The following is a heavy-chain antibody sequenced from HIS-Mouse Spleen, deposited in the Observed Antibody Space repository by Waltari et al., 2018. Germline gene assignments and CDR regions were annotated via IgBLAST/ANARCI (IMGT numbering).Heavy chain of an antibody. J-gene: IGHJ2*01. V-gene: IGHV4-39*07. CDR2: IYYSGRT. Sequence: QLQLQESGPGLVKPSETLSLTCTVSGGSISSSSSYWGWIRQPPGKGLEWIGSIYYSGRTYYNPSLKSRVTRSIDTSKNQFSLKLSSVTAADTAVYYCAREIPYSSSWYDWYFDLWGRGTLVTVSS. CDR3: AREIPYSSSWYDWYFDL. CDR1: GGSISSSSSY. D-gene: IGHD6-13*01.